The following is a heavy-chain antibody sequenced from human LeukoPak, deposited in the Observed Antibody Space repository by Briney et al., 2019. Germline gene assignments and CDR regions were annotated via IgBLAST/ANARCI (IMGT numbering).Heavy chain of an antibody. D-gene: IGHD4-17*01. CDR1: GFTFSTYS. V-gene: IGHV3-21*06. J-gene: IGHJ1*01. Sequence: GGSLRLSCAASGFTFSTYSMNWVRQAPGKGLEWVSSISSSSNYIYYADSVKGRFSIPRDDAKNLLFLQMNGLRVEDTAVYYCARDMTTATTCYLEHWGQGTLVTVSS. CDR2: ISSSSNYI. CDR3: ARDMTTATTCYLEH.